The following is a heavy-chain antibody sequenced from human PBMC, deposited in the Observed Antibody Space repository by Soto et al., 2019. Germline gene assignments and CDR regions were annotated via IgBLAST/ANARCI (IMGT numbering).Heavy chain of an antibody. CDR2: ISAYNGNT. Sequence: ASVKVSCKASGYTFTSYGISWVRQAPGQGLEWMGWISAYNGNTNYAQKLQGRVTMTTDKSTSTAYMGLRSLGSDDTAVYYCARDFDSDPDAYYYYYMDVWGKGTTVTVSS. D-gene: IGHD3-9*01. V-gene: IGHV1-18*01. CDR3: ARDFDSDPDAYYYYYMDV. J-gene: IGHJ6*03. CDR1: GYTFTSYG.